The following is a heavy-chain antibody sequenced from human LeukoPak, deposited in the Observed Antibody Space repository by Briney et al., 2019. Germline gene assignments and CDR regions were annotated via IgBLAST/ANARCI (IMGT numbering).Heavy chain of an antibody. J-gene: IGHJ6*02. CDR3: ARSHCSSTSCPFYYYGMDV. D-gene: IGHD2-2*01. CDR1: GFTFSSYA. Sequence: PGGSLRLSCAASGFTFSSYAMSWVRQAPGKGLEWVSAISGSGGSTYYADSVKGRFTISRDNAKNTLYLQMNSLRAEDTAVYYCARSHCSSTSCPFYYYGMDVWGQGTTVTVSS. V-gene: IGHV3-23*01. CDR2: ISGSGGST.